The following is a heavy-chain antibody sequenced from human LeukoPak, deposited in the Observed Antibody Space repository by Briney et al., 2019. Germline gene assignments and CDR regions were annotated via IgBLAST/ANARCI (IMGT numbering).Heavy chain of an antibody. D-gene: IGHD2-15*01. J-gene: IGHJ5*02. CDR1: GFTFSSYW. V-gene: IGHV3-7*01. CDR2: IKQDGSEK. CDR3: ARVSPDIVVVVAATDNWFDP. Sequence: PGGSLRLSYAASGFTFSSYWMSWVRQAPGKGLKWVANIKQDGSEKYYVDSVKGRFTISRDNAKNSLYPQMNSLRAEDTAVYYCARVSPDIVVVVAATDNWFDPWGQGTLVTVSS.